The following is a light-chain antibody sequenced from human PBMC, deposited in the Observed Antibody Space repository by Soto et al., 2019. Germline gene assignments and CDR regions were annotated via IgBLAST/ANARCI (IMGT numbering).Light chain of an antibody. CDR2: DNN. Sequence: QSVLTPPPSVSATPGHKVTISCSGTASNIGNDYVSWYQQLPGEAPQLLIYDNNRRPSGIPDRFSGSRSDTSATLGTTGLQTGDEADYYCGAWDSSLNVYVFGTGTKVTVL. CDR1: ASNIGNDY. CDR3: GAWDSSLNVYV. J-gene: IGLJ1*01. V-gene: IGLV1-51*01.